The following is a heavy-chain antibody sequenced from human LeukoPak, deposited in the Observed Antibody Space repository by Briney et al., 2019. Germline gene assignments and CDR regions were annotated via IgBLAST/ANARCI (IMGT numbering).Heavy chain of an antibody. J-gene: IGHJ4*02. CDR2: IHNSGTT. CDR3: ARRYYYNLGSFPFDF. CDR1: GGPFSGYF. D-gene: IGHD3-10*01. Sequence: TASETLSLTCAVSGGPFSGYFWSWIRQSSGKGLEWIGEIHNSGTTNYNPSLNSRVTISADTSKNQFYLNLSSVTAADTAVYYCARRYYYNLGSFPFDFWGQGTLVTVSS. V-gene: IGHV4-34*01.